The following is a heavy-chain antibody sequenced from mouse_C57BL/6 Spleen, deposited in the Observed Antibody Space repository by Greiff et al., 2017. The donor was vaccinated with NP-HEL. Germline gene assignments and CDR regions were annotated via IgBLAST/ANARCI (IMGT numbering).Heavy chain of an antibody. CDR3: AYGSDAIDY. Sequence: QVQLQQPGAELVRPGSSVKLSCKASGYTFTSYWMAWVKQRPGQGLEWIGDIYPCDSGTHYNEKFKDKATLTVDKSSSTAYMQLRSLTSEDSAVYYCAYGSDAIDYWGQGTSVTVSS. V-gene: IGHV1-61*01. J-gene: IGHJ4*01. D-gene: IGHD1-1*02. CDR2: IYPCDSGT. CDR1: GYTFTSYW.